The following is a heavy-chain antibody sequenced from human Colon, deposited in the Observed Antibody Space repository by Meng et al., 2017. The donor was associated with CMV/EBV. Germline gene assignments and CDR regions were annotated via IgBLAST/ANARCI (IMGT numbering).Heavy chain of an antibody. V-gene: IGHV3-NL1*01. CDR2: IYSGDST. Sequence: GESLKISCAASGLSFSGSAMHWVRQASGKGLEWVSLIYSGDSTKYADSVKGRFTVTRDNSKSTLYLQMNSLRPEDTAVYYCARASQSNYYYGMDVWGQGTTVTVSS. D-gene: IGHD6-6*01. J-gene: IGHJ6*02. CDR1: GLSFSGSA. CDR3: ARASQSNYYYGMDV.